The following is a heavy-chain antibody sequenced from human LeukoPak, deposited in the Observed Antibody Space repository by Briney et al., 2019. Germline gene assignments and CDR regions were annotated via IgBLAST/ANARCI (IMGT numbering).Heavy chain of an antibody. Sequence: SETLSLTCTVSGVSISSSSYYWGWIRQPPGTGLEWIGSVYYSGSTYYNSSLMSRVTISVDTSKNQFSLRLSSVTAADTAVYYCARELRVKAMVPSAFDYWGQGTLVTVSS. J-gene: IGHJ4*02. V-gene: IGHV4-39*02. CDR2: VYYSGST. CDR3: ARELRVKAMVPSAFDY. D-gene: IGHD3-10*01. CDR1: GVSISSSSYY.